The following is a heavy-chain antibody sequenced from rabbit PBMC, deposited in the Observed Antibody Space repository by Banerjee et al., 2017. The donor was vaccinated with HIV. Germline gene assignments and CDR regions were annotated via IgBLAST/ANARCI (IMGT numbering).Heavy chain of an antibody. CDR3: ARLFDTYVSSSGYSYYFNL. CDR1: GIDFSSYG. J-gene: IGHJ4*01. D-gene: IGHD1-1*01. Sequence: QEQLVESGGGLVTLGGSLKLSCKASGIDFSSYGISWVRQAPGKGLEWIAYIYPDYGSTDYASWVNGRFTISLDNAQDTVFLQMTSLTAADTATYFCARLFDTYVSSSGYSYYFNLWGPGTLVTVS. CDR2: IYPDYGST. V-gene: IGHV1S47*01.